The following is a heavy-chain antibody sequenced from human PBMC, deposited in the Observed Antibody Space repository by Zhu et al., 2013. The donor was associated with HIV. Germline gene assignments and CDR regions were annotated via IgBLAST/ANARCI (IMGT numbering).Heavy chain of an antibody. V-gene: IGHV1-2*02. J-gene: IGHJ6*03. Sequence: QVQLVQSGTEVKMPGASVTVSCKGARYTFTAYYIHWVRQAPGQGLEWMGWLNPGSGGTTFAQKFQGRVSLTRDTSINTIYMELRSLTSDDTAVYYCARDPSTRYYTDVWGKGTTVIVSS. CDR2: LNPGSGGT. CDR3: ARDPSTRYYTDV. CDR1: RYTFTAYY. D-gene: IGHD4-17*01.